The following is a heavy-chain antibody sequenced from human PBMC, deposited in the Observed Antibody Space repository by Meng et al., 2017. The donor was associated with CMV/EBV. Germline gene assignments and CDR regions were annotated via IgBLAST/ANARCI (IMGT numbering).Heavy chain of an antibody. CDR3: ARVGRYSFDP. D-gene: IGHD1-26*01. V-gene: IGHV3-11*01. CDR2: ISSSGSTI. CDR1: GFTFSGYY. J-gene: IGHJ5*02. Sequence: GESLKISCAASGFTFSGYYMSWIRQAPGKGLEWVSYISSSGSTIYYADSVKGRFTISRDNAKNSLYLQMNSLRAEDTAVYYCARVGRYSFDPWGQGTLVTVSS.